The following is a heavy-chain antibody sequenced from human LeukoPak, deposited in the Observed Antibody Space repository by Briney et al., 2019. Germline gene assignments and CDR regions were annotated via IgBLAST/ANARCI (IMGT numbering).Heavy chain of an antibody. CDR2: INHSGST. Sequence: PSETLALTCAVYGGSFSGYYWSWIRQPPGKGLEWIGEINHSGSTNYNPSLKSRVTISVDTPKNQFSLKLSSVTAADTAVYYCARNRYYYYYYYMDVWGKGTTVTVSS. CDR1: GGSFSGYY. D-gene: IGHD1-14*01. J-gene: IGHJ6*03. CDR3: ARNRYYYYYYYMDV. V-gene: IGHV4-34*01.